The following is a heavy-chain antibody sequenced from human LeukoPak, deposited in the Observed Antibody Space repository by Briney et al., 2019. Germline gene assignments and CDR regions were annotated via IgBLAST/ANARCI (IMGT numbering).Heavy chain of an antibody. V-gene: IGHV3-9*01. CDR3: AKGIQLWLSWFDP. J-gene: IGHJ5*02. D-gene: IGHD5-18*01. CDR2: ISWNSGSI. CDR1: GFSFDDYV. Sequence: GTSLRLSCAASGFSFDDYVMHWVRQAPGKGLEWVSGISWNSGSIGYADSVKGRFTISRDNAKNSLYLQMNSLRAEDTALYYCAKGIQLWLSWFDPWGQGTLVTVSS.